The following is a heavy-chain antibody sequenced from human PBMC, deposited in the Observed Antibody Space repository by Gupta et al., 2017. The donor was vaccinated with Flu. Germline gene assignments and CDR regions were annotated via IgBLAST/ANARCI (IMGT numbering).Heavy chain of an antibody. J-gene: IGHJ5*02. V-gene: IGHV4-61*02. D-gene: IGHD6-6*01. CDR1: GGSLSTSSSHY. CDR2: IYASGET. CDR3: ARGSYYNWFDP. Sequence: QLQESGPGLVKPSQTLSLTCTVSGGSLSTSSSHYWAWLRQPAGEGLQYIGRIYASGETDYNPSLEGRVSISVDTSKSQFSLRLTSVTAADAAFYYCARGSYYNWFDPWGQGTLVTVSS.